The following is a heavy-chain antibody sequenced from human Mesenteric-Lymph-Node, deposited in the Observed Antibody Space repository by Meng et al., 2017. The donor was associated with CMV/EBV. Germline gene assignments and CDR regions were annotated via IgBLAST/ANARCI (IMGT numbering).Heavy chain of an antibody. Sequence: SCKASGYTFTTYGISWVRQAPGQGLEWMGWISTYNGNTNYAQKFQGRVTITADKSTSTAYMELSSLRSEDTAVYYCARVGRPSRFDPWGQGTLVTVSS. D-gene: IGHD1-26*01. CDR2: ISTYNGNT. J-gene: IGHJ5*02. CDR3: ARVGRPSRFDP. V-gene: IGHV1-18*01. CDR1: GYTFTTYG.